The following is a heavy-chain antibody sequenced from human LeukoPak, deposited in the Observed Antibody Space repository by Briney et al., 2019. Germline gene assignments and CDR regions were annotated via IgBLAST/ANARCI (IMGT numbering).Heavy chain of an antibody. D-gene: IGHD3-9*01. V-gene: IGHV3-30-3*01. CDR3: ANHHLVSLDY. J-gene: IGHJ4*02. CDR2: ISYDGSNK. CDR1: GFTFSSNA. Sequence: HPGGSLRLPCAASGFTFSSNAMHWVRQAPGKGLEWVAVISYDGSNKYYADSVKGRFTISRDNSKNTLYLQMNSLRAEDTAVYYCANHHLVSLDYWGQGTLVTVSS.